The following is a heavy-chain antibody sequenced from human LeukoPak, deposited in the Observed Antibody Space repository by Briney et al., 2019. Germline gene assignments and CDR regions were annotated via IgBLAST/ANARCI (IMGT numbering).Heavy chain of an antibody. Sequence: GGSLRFSCAASGFIFTEYGMYWVRQAPGKGLEWVAFVRKDATEKKYADSVEGRFTISRDDSKNTVYIKMNNLRVTAPPFYSCAKRVGPNSPPFDSCGQGTPVIVFS. J-gene: IGHJ4*02. CDR2: VRKDATEK. V-gene: IGHV3-30*02. CDR1: GFIFTEYG. CDR3: AKRVGPNSPPFDS. D-gene: IGHD1-1*01.